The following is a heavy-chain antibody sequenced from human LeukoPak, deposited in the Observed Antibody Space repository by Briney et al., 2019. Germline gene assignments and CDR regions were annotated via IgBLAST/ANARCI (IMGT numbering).Heavy chain of an antibody. V-gene: IGHV4-39*01. CDR1: GGSISSSSYY. D-gene: IGHD1-26*01. J-gene: IGHJ4*02. CDR2: IYYSGST. CDR3: ARPLRGSLGGPFDY. Sequence: SETLSLTCTVSGGSISSSSYYWGWIRQPPGKGLEWIGSIYYSGSTYYNPSLKSRVTISVDTSKNQFSLKLSSVTAADTAVYYCARPLRGSLGGPFDYWGQGTLVTVSS.